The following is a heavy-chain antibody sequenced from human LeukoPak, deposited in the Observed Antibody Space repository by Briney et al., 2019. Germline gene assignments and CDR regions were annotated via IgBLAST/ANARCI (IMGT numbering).Heavy chain of an antibody. CDR1: GFTFTGRY. V-gene: IGHV3-72*01. D-gene: IGHD5-12*01. J-gene: IGHJ4*02. CDR3: VGVRGRAHLKY. CDR2: VRHRASSYTT. Sequence: GGSLRLSCAASGFTFTGRYMDWVRQAPGKGLEWVGRVRHRASSYTTEYAASVKGRFTFSRDDSDNSLYLQMNSLKTENTAVYYCVGVRGRAHLKYWGQGTLVSVSS.